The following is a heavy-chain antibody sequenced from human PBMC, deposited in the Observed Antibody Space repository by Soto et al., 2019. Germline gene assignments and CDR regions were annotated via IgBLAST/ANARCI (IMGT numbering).Heavy chain of an antibody. V-gene: IGHV4-30-4*01. CDR2: IYYSGST. CDR1: GGSISSGDYY. J-gene: IGHJ4*02. CDR3: ARIDCSSTSCYPEGDY. D-gene: IGHD2-2*01. Sequence: QVQLQESGPGLVKPSQTLSLTCTVSGGSISSGDYYWSWIRQPPGKGLEWIGYIYYSGSTYYNPSLKGRVTISVDTSKNQFSLKLSSVTAADTAVYYCARIDCSSTSCYPEGDYWGQGTLVTVSS.